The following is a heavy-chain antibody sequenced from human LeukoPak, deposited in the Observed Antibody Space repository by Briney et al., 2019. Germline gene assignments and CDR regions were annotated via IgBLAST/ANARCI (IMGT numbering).Heavy chain of an antibody. Sequence: GGSLRLSCAASGFTFSSHSMNWVRQAPGKGLEWVSSISSSSSYIYYADSVKGRFTIPRDNAKNSLYLQMNSLRAEDTAVYYCARDSSIAYCGGDCYSGSLFDYWGQGTLVTVSS. CDR3: ARDSSIAYCGGDCYSGSLFDY. V-gene: IGHV3-21*01. D-gene: IGHD2-21*02. CDR2: ISSSSSYI. J-gene: IGHJ4*02. CDR1: GFTFSSHS.